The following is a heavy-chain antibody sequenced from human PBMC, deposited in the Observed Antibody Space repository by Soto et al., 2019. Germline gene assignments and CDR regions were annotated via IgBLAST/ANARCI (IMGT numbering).Heavy chain of an antibody. CDR1: GYTFTRYA. CDR2: INAGNGNT. Sequence: GASVKVSCKASGYTFTRYAMHWVRQAPGQRLEWMGWINAGNGNTKYSQKFQGRVTISRDTSASTAYMELNSLRSEDTAVYYCARGVLVVVGARYNWFDPWGKGTLVTVCS. V-gene: IGHV1-3*01. J-gene: IGHJ5*02. D-gene: IGHD2-15*01. CDR3: ARGVLVVVGARYNWFDP.